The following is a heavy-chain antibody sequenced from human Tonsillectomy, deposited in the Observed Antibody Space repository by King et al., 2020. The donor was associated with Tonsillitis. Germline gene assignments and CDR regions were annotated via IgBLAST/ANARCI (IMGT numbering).Heavy chain of an antibody. D-gene: IGHD3-22*01. CDR3: AGLGPPAIVDLLGGGLYYSDY. Sequence: VQLVESGAEVKKPGESLKISCKGSGYSFTSYWIGWVRQMPGKGLEWMGIIYPGDSDTRYSPSFQGQVTISADKSISTAYLQWSSLKASDTAMYYCAGLGPPAIVDLLGGGLYYSDYWGQGTLVTVSS. CDR2: IYPGDSDT. V-gene: IGHV5-51*01. J-gene: IGHJ4*02. CDR1: GYSFTSYW.